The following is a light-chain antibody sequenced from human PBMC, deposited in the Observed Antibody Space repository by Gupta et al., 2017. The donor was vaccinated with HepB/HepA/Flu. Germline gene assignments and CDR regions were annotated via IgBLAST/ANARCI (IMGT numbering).Light chain of an antibody. J-gene: IGLJ2*01. V-gene: IGLV2-8*01. CDR3: DSYAGSNNFWV. CDR2: EVN. CDR1: SSDVGGYNY. Sequence: QSALTQPPSASGSPGQSVTISCTGTSSDVGGYNYVSWYQQHPGKAPKLMIYEVNQRPSGVPDRFSGSKSGNTASLTVSGLQAEDEADYYCDSYAGSNNFWVFGGGTKLTVL.